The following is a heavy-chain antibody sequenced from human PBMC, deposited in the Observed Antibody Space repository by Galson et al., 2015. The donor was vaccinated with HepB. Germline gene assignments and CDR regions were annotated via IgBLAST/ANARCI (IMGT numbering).Heavy chain of an antibody. CDR3: ARTSKSDFWSGYFLGRRYYYYGMDV. D-gene: IGHD3-3*01. V-gene: IGHV1-8*01. CDR1: GYTFTSYD. J-gene: IGHJ6*02. Sequence: SVKVSCKASGYTFTSYDINWVRQATGQGLEWMGWMNPNSGNTGYAQKFQGRVTMTRNTSISTAYMELSSLRSEDTAVYYCARTSKSDFWSGYFLGRRYYYYGMDVWGQGTTVTVSS. CDR2: MNPNSGNT.